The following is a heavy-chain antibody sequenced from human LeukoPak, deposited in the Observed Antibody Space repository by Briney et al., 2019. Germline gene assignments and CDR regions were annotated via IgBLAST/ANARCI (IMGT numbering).Heavy chain of an antibody. D-gene: IGHD3-22*01. CDR3: ARESEWLLPYFDY. Sequence: SETLSLTCPVDGGSISSYYWSWIRQPPGKGLEWIGYIYYSGSTNYNPSLKSRVTISVDTSKNQFSLKLSSVTAADTAVYYCARESEWLLPYFDYWGQGTLVTVSS. J-gene: IGHJ4*02. CDR1: GGSISSYY. V-gene: IGHV4-59*01. CDR2: IYYSGST.